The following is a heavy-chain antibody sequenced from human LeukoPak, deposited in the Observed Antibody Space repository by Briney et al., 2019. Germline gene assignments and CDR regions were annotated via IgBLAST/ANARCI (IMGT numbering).Heavy chain of an antibody. CDR2: IRSKANSYAT. D-gene: IGHD3-22*01. CDR3: TSSSDYYDKDRAEYFQH. V-gene: IGHV3-73*01. CDR1: GFTFSGSA. J-gene: IGHJ1*01. Sequence: GGSLGHSCAASGFTFSGSAMHWVRQASGKGLEWVGRIRSKANSYATAYAASVKGRFTISRDDSKNTAYLQMNSLKTEDTAVYYCTSSSDYYDKDRAEYFQHWGQGTLVTVSS.